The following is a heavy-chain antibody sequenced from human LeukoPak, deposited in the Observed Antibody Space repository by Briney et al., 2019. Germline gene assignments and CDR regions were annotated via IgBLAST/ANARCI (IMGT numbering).Heavy chain of an antibody. CDR1: GYTFTSYG. CDR2: ISAYNGNT. D-gene: IGHD3-22*01. J-gene: IGHJ5*02. Sequence: ASVKVSCEASGYTFTSYGISWVRQAPGQGLEWMGWISAYNGNTNYAQKLQGRVTMTTDTSTSTAYMELRSLRSDDTAVYYCARDRPTYYYDSSDLGGFDPWGQGTLVTVSS. V-gene: IGHV1-18*01. CDR3: ARDRPTYYYDSSDLGGFDP.